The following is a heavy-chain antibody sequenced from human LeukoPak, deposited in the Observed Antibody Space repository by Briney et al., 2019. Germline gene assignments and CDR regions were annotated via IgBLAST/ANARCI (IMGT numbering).Heavy chain of an antibody. CDR1: GYSFTSYW. CDR2: IYPGDSDT. J-gene: IGHJ4*02. D-gene: IGHD2-2*01. CDR3: ARIEGYCSSTSCTFFDY. V-gene: IGHV5-51*04. Sequence: GESLKISCKGSGYSFTSYWIGWVRQMPGKGLEWMGIIYPGDSDTRYSPSFQGQVTISADKPISTAYLQWSSLKASDTAMYYCARIEGYCSSTSCTFFDYWGQGTLVTVSS.